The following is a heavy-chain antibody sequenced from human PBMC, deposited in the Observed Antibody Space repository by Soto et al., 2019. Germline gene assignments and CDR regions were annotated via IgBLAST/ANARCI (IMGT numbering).Heavy chain of an antibody. CDR2: INHSVST. D-gene: IGHD3-10*01. V-gene: IGHV4-34*01. CDR3: ARGLLWFGKNWFDP. CDR1: GGSFSGYY. J-gene: IGHJ5*02. Sequence: QVQLQQWGAGLLKPSETLSLTCAVYGGSFSGYYWSWIRQPPGKGLELIGEINHSVSTNYNPSLKSRVTIAVDTSKNQFSLKLSSVTAADTAVYYCARGLLWFGKNWFDPWGQGTLVTVSS.